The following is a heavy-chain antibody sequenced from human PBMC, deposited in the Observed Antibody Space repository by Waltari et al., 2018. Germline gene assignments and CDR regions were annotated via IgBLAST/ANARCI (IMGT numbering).Heavy chain of an antibody. J-gene: IGHJ4*02. Sequence: QVQLVQSGAEVKKPGSSVKVSCKASGGTFSSYAISWVRQAPGQGLEWMGGSIPIVGTANYAQKFQGRVTITTDESTSTAYMELSSLRSEDTAVYYCARAAKKLSLNACLDYWGQGTLVTVSS. CDR3: ARAAKKLSLNACLDY. V-gene: IGHV1-69*05. CDR1: GGTFSSYA. CDR2: SIPIVGTA. D-gene: IGHD3-16*02.